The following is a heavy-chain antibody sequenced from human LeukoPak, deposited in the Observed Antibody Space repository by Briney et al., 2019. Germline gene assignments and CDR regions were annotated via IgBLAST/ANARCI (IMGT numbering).Heavy chain of an antibody. Sequence: PGGSLRLSCAASGFTFSSYAMHWVRQAPGKGLEWVAVISYDGSNKYYADSVKGRFTISRDNSKNTLYLQMNSLRAEDTAVYYCAMGIAAAGTVIQVSGGYWGQGTLVTVSS. V-gene: IGHV3-30-3*01. D-gene: IGHD6-13*01. CDR1: GFTFSSYA. CDR3: AMGIAAAGTVIQVSGGY. CDR2: ISYDGSNK. J-gene: IGHJ4*02.